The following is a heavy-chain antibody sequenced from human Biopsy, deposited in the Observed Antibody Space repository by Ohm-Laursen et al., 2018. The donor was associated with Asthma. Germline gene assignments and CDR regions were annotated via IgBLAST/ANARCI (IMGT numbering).Heavy chain of an antibody. Sequence: SDTLSLTCTVYGGYLTGHYWDWIRQPPGEGLEGIGEIDQSGYTNYNPSLKSRVTISADTSKNQFPLNLSSVTAADTAVYFCARAAITGIRGWFDPWGQGTQVTVSS. CDR1: GGYLTGHY. CDR3: ARAAITGIRGWFDP. D-gene: IGHD1-20*01. J-gene: IGHJ5*02. CDR2: IDQSGYT. V-gene: IGHV4-34*01.